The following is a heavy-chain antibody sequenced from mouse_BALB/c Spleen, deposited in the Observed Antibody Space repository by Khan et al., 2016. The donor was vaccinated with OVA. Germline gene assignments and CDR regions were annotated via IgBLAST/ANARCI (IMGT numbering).Heavy chain of an antibody. V-gene: IGHV1-77*01. CDR1: GYTFTDYD. CDR3: ARSIYGNCYAMDY. J-gene: IGHJ4*01. D-gene: IGHD2-1*01. Sequence: QVQLQQSGPELVKPGASVKMSCKASGYTFTDYDIRWVKQRTGQGLEWIGEIYPGSGRTYYNEKFKGKATLTADKSSNTAYMQLSSLTSEDSAVYFCARSIYGNCYAMDYWGQGTAVTVSS. CDR2: IYPGSGRT.